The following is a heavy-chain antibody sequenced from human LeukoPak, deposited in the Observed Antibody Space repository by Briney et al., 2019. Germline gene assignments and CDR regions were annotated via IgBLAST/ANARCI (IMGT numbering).Heavy chain of an antibody. D-gene: IGHD5-18*01. V-gene: IGHV3-48*01. J-gene: IGHJ4*02. Sequence: PGGSLRLSCAASGFVFSDESMNWVRQAPGKGLEWISYINSRSTTIYYADSVKGRFTISRDNSKNTLYLQMNSLRAEDTAVYYCAKEPHFMTWIQPFDYWGQGTLVTVSS. CDR1: GFVFSDES. CDR3: AKEPHFMTWIQPFDY. CDR2: INSRSTTI.